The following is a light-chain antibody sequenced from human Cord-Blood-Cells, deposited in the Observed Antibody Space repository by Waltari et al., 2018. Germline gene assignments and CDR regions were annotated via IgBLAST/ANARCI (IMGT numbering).Light chain of an antibody. CDR2: QDS. V-gene: IGLV3-1*01. Sequence: SYELTQPPSVSVSPGQTASITCYGDKLGDKYACWYQQKPGQSPVLGVYQDSKRPSGIPERFSGSNSWNTATLTISGTQAMDEADYYCQAWDSSTVVFGGGTKLTVL. CDR3: QAWDSSTVV. J-gene: IGLJ2*01. CDR1: KLGDKY.